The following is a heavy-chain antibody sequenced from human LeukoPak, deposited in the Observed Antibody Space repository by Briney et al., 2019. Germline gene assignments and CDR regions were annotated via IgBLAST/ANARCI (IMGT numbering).Heavy chain of an antibody. Sequence: PSETLSLTCTVSGASIKNYYWSWIRQPPGKGLEWIGYIYYSGSTNYNPSLKSRVTMSIDTSKSQFSLKLTSVTAADTAVYYCARRRYTSGYLDYWGQGTLVTVSS. J-gene: IGHJ4*02. CDR2: IYYSGST. V-gene: IGHV4-59*08. D-gene: IGHD3-22*01. CDR3: ARRRYTSGYLDY. CDR1: GASIKNYY.